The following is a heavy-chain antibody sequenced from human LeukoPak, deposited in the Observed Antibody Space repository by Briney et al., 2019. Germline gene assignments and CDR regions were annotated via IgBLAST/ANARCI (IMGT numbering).Heavy chain of an antibody. CDR1: GYTFTGYY. Sequence: GASVKVSCKASGYTFTGYYVHWVRQAPGQGPEWMGWINPDSGGTNYAQKFQGRVTMTRDTSISTAYMELSRLRSDDTAVYYCAREGPVVTLDYWGQGTLVTVSS. CDR3: AREGPVVTLDY. V-gene: IGHV1-2*02. J-gene: IGHJ4*02. CDR2: INPDSGGT. D-gene: IGHD3-22*01.